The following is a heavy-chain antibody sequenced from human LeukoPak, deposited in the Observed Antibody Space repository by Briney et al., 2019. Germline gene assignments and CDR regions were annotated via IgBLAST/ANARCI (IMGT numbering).Heavy chain of an antibody. D-gene: IGHD6-19*01. Sequence: GGSLRLSCAASGFTFSSYSMNWVRQAPGKGLEWVSSISSSSSYIYYADSVKGRFTISRDNAKNSLYLQMNSLRAEDTAVYYCARRTIAVAGPFDYWGQGTLVTVSS. CDR1: GFTFSSYS. CDR2: ISSSSSYI. CDR3: ARRTIAVAGPFDY. V-gene: IGHV3-21*01. J-gene: IGHJ4*02.